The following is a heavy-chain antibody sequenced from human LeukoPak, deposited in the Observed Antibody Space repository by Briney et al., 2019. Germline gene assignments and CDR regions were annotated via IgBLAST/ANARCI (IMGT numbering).Heavy chain of an antibody. CDR3: ARRPLQWLTKLGYFDY. J-gene: IGHJ4*02. CDR2: ISSSGSTI. Sequence: GGSLRLSCAASGFTFSSYEMNWVRQAPGKGLEWVSYISSSGSTIYYADSVKGRFTISRDNAKNSLYLQMNSLRAEDTAVYYCARRPLQWLTKLGYFDYWGQGTLVTVSS. CDR1: GFTFSSYE. V-gene: IGHV3-48*03. D-gene: IGHD6-19*01.